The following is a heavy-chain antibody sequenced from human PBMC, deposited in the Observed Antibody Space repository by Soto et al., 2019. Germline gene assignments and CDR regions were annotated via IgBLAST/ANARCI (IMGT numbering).Heavy chain of an antibody. D-gene: IGHD4-4*01. CDR2: IYYSGST. CDR1: GGSISSSSYY. Sequence: PSETLSLTCTVSGGSISSSSYYWGWIRQPPGKGLEWIGSIYYSGSTYYNPSLKSRVTISVDTSKNQFSLKLSSVTAADTAVYYCARHFSPLDYKNWFDPWGQGTLVTVSS. V-gene: IGHV4-39*01. CDR3: ARHFSPLDYKNWFDP. J-gene: IGHJ5*02.